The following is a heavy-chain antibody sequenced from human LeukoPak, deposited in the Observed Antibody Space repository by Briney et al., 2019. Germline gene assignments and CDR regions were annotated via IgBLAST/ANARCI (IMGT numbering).Heavy chain of an antibody. CDR3: ARGYYDFWSGYYYYGMDV. V-gene: IGHV1-8*01. CDR2: MNPNSGNT. J-gene: IGHJ6*02. D-gene: IGHD3-3*01. CDR1: GYTFTSYD. Sequence: ASVKVSCKAPGYTFTSYDINWVRQATGQGLEWMGWMNPNSGNTGYAQKFQGRVTMTRNTSISTAYMELSSLRSEDTAVCYCARGYYDFWSGYYYYGMDVWGQGTTVTVSS.